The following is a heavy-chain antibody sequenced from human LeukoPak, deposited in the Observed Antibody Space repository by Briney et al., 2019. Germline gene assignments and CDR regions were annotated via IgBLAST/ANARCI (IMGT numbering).Heavy chain of an antibody. CDR1: GFTFSSYW. CDR2: IKQDGSEK. J-gene: IGHJ4*02. D-gene: IGHD5-24*01. CDR3: ARALGWLPENY. Sequence: WGSLRLSCAASGFTFSSYWMSWVRQAPGKGLEWVANIKQDGSEKDYVDSVKGRFTISRDNAKNSLYLQMNSLRAEDTAVYYCARALGWLPENYWGQGTLVTVSS. V-gene: IGHV3-7*01.